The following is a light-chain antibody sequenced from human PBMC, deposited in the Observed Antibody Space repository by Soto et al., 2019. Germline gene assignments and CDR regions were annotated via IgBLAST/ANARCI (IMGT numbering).Light chain of an antibody. Sequence: DVQMTQSPSTLSASVGDRVTITCRASQSISSWLAWYQQKPGKAPKLLIYKASTLKSGVPSRFSGSGSGTDFTFTISSLQPEDIATYYCQQYENSPYTFGPGTKVDIK. CDR3: QQYENSPYT. V-gene: IGKV1-5*03. CDR2: KAS. J-gene: IGKJ3*01. CDR1: QSISSW.